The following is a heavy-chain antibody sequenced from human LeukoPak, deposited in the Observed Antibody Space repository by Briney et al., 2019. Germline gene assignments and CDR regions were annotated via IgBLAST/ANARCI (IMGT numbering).Heavy chain of an antibody. V-gene: IGHV3-21*01. D-gene: IGHD5-18*01. CDR3: ARADWDTAMIDY. Sequence: PGGSLRLSCAASGFTFSSYEMNWVRQAPGKGLEWVSSISSSSSYIYYADSVKGRFTISRDNAKNSLYLQMNSLRAEDTAVYYCARADWDTAMIDYWSQGTLVTVSS. CDR2: ISSSSSYI. CDR1: GFTFSSYE. J-gene: IGHJ4*02.